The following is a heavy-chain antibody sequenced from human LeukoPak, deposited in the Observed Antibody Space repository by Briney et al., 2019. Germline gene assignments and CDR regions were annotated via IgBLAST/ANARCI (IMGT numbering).Heavy chain of an antibody. CDR1: GFNFSTYA. CDR2: ISDSGGAI. V-gene: IGHV3-23*01. D-gene: IGHD3-3*02. CDR3: ARIGSAAFTDY. Sequence: PGGSLRLSCAASGFNFSTYALNWVRQAPGKGLEWVSAISDSGGAIFYADSVKGRFTMSRDNSKNSLFLQMNSLRVEYTAVYYCARIGSAAFTDYWGQGALVTVSS. J-gene: IGHJ4*02.